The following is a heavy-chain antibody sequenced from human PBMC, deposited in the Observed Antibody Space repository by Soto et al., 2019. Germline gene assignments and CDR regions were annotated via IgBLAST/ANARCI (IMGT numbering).Heavy chain of an antibody. V-gene: IGHV1-18*01. J-gene: IGHJ4*02. Sequence: ASVKVSCKASGYTFTSYAISWVRQAPGQGLEWMGWISAYNGNTNYAQKLQGRVTMTTDTSTTTAYMELRSLRSEDTAVYYCATSGSGWPLDYWGQGTLVTVSS. D-gene: IGHD6-19*01. CDR3: ATSGSGWPLDY. CDR1: GYTFTSYA. CDR2: ISAYNGNT.